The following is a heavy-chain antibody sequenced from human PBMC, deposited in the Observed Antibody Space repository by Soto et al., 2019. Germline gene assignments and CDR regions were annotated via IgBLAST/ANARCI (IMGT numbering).Heavy chain of an antibody. CDR2: VKSRGDGGTT. Sequence: EVQLVESGGALIKPGGSLRLSCAASGFTFTNAWMNWVRQAPGKGLEWVGRVKSRGDGGTTDYAAPVKGRFTVSRDDSKSRFFLQMISLKIADTAVYYFSTPYDVCYCVDICGQGSTVIVSS. V-gene: IGHV3-15*07. CDR1: GFTFTNAW. J-gene: IGHJ6*02. CDR3: STPYDVCYCVDI. D-gene: IGHD1-1*01.